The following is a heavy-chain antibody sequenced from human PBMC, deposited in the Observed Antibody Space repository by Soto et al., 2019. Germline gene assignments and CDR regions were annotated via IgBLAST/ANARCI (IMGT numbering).Heavy chain of an antibody. CDR2: SYYSGTT. D-gene: IGHD2-15*01. Sequence: SETLSLTCTVSGGSINSYYWNWVRQPPGKGLEWIGYSYYSGTTNYNPSLKSRVTISVDRSKNQFSLRLSSVTAADSAIYFCARDTGTSCSGGTCYATFDSWGQGTLVTVSS. CDR1: GGSINSYY. CDR3: ARDTGTSCSGGTCYATFDS. V-gene: IGHV4-59*01. J-gene: IGHJ4*02.